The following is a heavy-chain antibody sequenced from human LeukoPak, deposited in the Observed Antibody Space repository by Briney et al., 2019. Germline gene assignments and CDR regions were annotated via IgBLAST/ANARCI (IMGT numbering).Heavy chain of an antibody. D-gene: IGHD3-22*01. V-gene: IGHV1-69*05. CDR3: AGFFYDSSGAAFDI. CDR2: FIPIFGSP. CDR1: GGTFSSYA. J-gene: IGHJ3*02. Sequence: ASVKVSCKASGGTFSSYAISWVRQAPGQGLEWMGGFIPIFGSPTYAQKFQGRVSFTTDESTDTAYMELSNLGSDDTAVFYCAGFFYDSSGAAFDIWGQGTMVTVSS.